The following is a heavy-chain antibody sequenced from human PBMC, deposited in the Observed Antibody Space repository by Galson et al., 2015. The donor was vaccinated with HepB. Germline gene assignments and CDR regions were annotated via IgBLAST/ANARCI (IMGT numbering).Heavy chain of an antibody. Sequence: SVKVSCKASGYTFTGYYMHWVRQAPGQGLEWMGWVNPNSGGTNYAQKFQGRVTMTRDTSISTAYMELSRLRSDGTAVYYCARDRAVVVPAAGEEYSQHWGQGTLVTVSS. CDR1: GYTFTGYY. CDR3: ARDRAVVVPAAGEEYSQH. CDR2: VNPNSGGT. J-gene: IGHJ1*01. V-gene: IGHV1-2*02. D-gene: IGHD2-2*01.